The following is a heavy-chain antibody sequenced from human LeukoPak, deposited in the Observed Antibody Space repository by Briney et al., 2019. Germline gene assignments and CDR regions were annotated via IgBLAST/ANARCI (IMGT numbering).Heavy chain of an antibody. J-gene: IGHJ6*03. Sequence: SETLSLTCSVSGGSISSSTYYWGWIRQPPGKGLEWIGSIYYSGSTYYNPSLKSRVTISIDTSKNQFSLKLSSVTAADTAVYYCARAGLWNPYYYYMDVWGKGTTVTISS. V-gene: IGHV4-39*07. CDR3: ARAGLWNPYYYYMDV. CDR1: GGSISSSTYY. D-gene: IGHD1-1*01. CDR2: IYYSGST.